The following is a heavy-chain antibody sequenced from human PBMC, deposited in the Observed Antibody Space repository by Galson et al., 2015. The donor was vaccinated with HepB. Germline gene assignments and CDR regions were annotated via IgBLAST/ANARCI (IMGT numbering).Heavy chain of an antibody. CDR2: IIPILDIT. J-gene: IGHJ4*02. V-gene: IGHV1-69*10. CDR1: GGTFSSSA. CDR3: ASSYFYDSTTYYPFYFDI. Sequence: SVKVSCKASGGTFSSSAISWVRQAPGQGLEWTGGIIPILDITNYAQNFQGRVTISADKFTSAAYMELSSVRSEDTAVYYCASSYFYDSTTYYPFYFDIWGQGTLVTVSS. D-gene: IGHD3-22*01.